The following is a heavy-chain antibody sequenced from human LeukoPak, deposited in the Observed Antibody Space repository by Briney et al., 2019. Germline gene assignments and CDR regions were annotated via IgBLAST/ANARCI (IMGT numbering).Heavy chain of an antibody. D-gene: IGHD3-22*01. CDR3: ARVITTYDLYYFDY. V-gene: IGHV3-30*03. J-gene: IGHJ4*02. Sequence: GRSLRLSCAASGFTFSSYGMHWVRQAPGKGLEWVAVISYDGSNKYYADSVKGRFTISRDNAKNSLYLQMNSLRAEDTAVYYCARVITTYDLYYFDYWGQGTLVTVSS. CDR1: GFTFSSYG. CDR2: ISYDGSNK.